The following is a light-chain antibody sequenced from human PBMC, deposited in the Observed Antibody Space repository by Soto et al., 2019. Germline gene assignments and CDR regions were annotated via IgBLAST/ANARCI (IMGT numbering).Light chain of an antibody. CDR2: AES. CDR3: EQDYSTPPWN. V-gene: IGKV1-39*01. Sequence: DIQMTQSPSSLSASVGDRVTITCRASQSISSYLNWYQQKPGKAPKLLIYAESSLQSWVPSRFSGSGSGTEFTLTISSLQPENFATYYGEQDYSTPPWNVGQGTKVYSK. J-gene: IGKJ1*01. CDR1: QSISSY.